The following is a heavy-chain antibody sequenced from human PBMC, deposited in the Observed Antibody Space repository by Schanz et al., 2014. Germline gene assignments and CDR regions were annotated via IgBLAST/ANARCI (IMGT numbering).Heavy chain of an antibody. CDR2: IKQDESEK. D-gene: IGHD4-17*01. CDR3: ARKMKLGVYGGKGHDSLDI. Sequence: EVQLVESGGGLVQPGGSLRLSCAASGFTFSNYWMTWVRQAPGKGLEWVANIKQDESEKYYVDSVKGRFTISRDNAKNSLFLHMNSLRAEDTAVYYCARKMKLGVYGGKGHDSLDIWGQGTMVTVSS. V-gene: IGHV3-7*04. J-gene: IGHJ3*02. CDR1: GFTFSNYW.